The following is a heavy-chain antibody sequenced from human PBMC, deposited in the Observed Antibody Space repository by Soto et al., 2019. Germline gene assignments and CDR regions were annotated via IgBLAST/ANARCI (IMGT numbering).Heavy chain of an antibody. CDR3: ARTSYYYGSAPLDY. CDR1: GGSFSGYY. D-gene: IGHD3-10*01. CDR2: SNHSGST. J-gene: IGHJ4*02. Sequence: QVQLQQWGAGLLKPSETLSLTCAVYGGSFSGYYWSWIRQPPGKGLEWIGESNHSGSTNYNPSLKSRVTISVDTSKNQCSLKLSSVTAADTAVYYCARTSYYYGSAPLDYWGQGTLVTVSS. V-gene: IGHV4-34*01.